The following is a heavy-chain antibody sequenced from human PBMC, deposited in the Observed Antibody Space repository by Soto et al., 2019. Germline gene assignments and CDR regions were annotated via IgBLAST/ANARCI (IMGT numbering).Heavy chain of an antibody. CDR1: GYSFTSYW. V-gene: IGHV5-51*01. CDR3: ARHRVTVGSSLDLDFDY. CDR2: IYPGDSDT. D-gene: IGHD3-10*01. Sequence: GDSLKISCKGSGYSFTSYWIGWVRQMPGKGLEWMGIIYPGDSDTRYSPSFQGQVTISADKSISTAYLQWSSLKASDTAMYYCARHRVTVGSSLDLDFDYWGQGTLVTVYS. J-gene: IGHJ4*02.